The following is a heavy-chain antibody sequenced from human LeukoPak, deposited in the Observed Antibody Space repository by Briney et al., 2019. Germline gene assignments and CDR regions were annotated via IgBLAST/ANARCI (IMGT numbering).Heavy chain of an antibody. D-gene: IGHD3-22*01. CDR2: ISGSGGST. CDR1: GFTFSSYA. V-gene: IGHV3-23*01. CDR3: AKDAQSVGYYYDSSGYYRGRKQGDY. J-gene: IGHJ4*02. Sequence: GGSLRLSCAASGFTFSSYAMSWVHQAPGKGLEWVSAISGSGGSTYYADSVKGRFTISRDNSKNTLYLQMNSLRAEDTAVYYCAKDAQSVGYYYDSSGYYRGRKQGDYWGQGTLVTVSS.